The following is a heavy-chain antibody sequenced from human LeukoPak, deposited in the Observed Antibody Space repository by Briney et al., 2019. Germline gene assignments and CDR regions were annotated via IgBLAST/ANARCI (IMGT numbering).Heavy chain of an antibody. J-gene: IGHJ6*03. Sequence: SVKVSCKASGGTFSSYAISWVRQAPGQGLEWMGGIIPIFGTANYAQKFQGRVTITRNTSISTAYMELSSLRSEDTAVYYCARAQRYCSGGSCSIYMDVWGKGTTVTVSS. CDR2: IIPIFGTA. CDR1: GGTFSSYA. CDR3: ARAQRYCSGGSCSIYMDV. D-gene: IGHD2-15*01. V-gene: IGHV1-69*05.